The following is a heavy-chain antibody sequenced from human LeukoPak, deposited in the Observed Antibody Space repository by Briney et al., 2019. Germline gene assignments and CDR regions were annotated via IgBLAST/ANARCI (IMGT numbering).Heavy chain of an antibody. Sequence: SETLSLTCAAYGGTFSGYYWSWIRQPPGKGLEWIGEINHSGSTNYNPSFMSRVTISVDTSKNQSSLKLSSVTAAHTAVYSCARGAPGCGGDCYSGYFDLWGRGTLVTVSS. CDR1: GGTFSGYY. CDR3: ARGAPGCGGDCYSGYFDL. D-gene: IGHD2-21*02. V-gene: IGHV4-34*01. CDR2: INHSGST. J-gene: IGHJ2*01.